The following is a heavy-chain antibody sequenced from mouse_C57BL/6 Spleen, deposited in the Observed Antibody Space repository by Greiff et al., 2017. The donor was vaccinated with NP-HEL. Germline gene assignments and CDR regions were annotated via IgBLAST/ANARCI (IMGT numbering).Heavy chain of an antibody. D-gene: IGHD2-12*01. CDR1: GYTFTSYW. J-gene: IGHJ2*01. CDR2: IDPSDSYT. CDR3: ARDYSSTSFDY. V-gene: IGHV1-50*01. Sequence: QVQLQQPGAELVKPGASVKLSCKASGYTFTSYWMQWVKQRPGQGLEWIGEIDPSDSYTNYNQKFKGKATLTVDTSSSTAYMQLSSLTSEDSAVYYCARDYSSTSFDYWGQGTTLTVSS.